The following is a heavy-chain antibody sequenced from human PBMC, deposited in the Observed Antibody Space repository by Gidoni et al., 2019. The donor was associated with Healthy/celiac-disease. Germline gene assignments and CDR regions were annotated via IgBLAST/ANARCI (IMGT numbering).Heavy chain of an antibody. J-gene: IGHJ6*03. D-gene: IGHD3-9*01. CDR1: GGSISSSRYY. V-gene: IGHV4-39*01. Sequence: LQLQESGPGLVKPSETLSLTCTVSGGSISSSRYYCGWIRQPPGKGLEWIGSIYYSGSTYYNPSLKSRGTISVDTSKNQFSLKLSSVTAADTAVYYCASTYYDILTGFEPYMDVWGKGTTVTVSS. CDR3: ASTYYDILTGFEPYMDV. CDR2: IYYSGST.